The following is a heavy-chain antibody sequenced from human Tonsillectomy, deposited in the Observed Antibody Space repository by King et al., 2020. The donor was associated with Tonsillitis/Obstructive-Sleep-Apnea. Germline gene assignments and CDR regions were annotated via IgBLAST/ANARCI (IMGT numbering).Heavy chain of an antibody. CDR2: IDSDGSTT. CDR3: ASDHGGREYHFDQ. CDR1: GFTFRGYW. D-gene: IGHD3-16*01. J-gene: IGHJ4*02. Sequence: VQLVESGGGLAQPGGSLRLSCAASGFTFRGYWMHWVRQAPGEGLVWVSRIDSDGSTTNYADSVKGRFTISRDNAKNTLYLQMNSLRAEDTAIYYCASDHGGREYHFDQWGQGTLVTVSS. V-gene: IGHV3-74*01.